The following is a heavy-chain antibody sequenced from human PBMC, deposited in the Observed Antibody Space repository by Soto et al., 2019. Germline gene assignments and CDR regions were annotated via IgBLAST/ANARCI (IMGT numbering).Heavy chain of an antibody. V-gene: IGHV4-30-4*01. CDR1: GGSISSGDYY. CDR3: ARTTVVTPDTSDNWYFDL. J-gene: IGHJ2*01. D-gene: IGHD4-17*01. Sequence: QVQLQESGPGLVKPSQTLSLTCTVSGGSISSGDYYWRWIRQPPGKGLEWIGYIYYSGSTYYNPSLKSRVTISVDTSKNQFSLKLSSVTAADTAVHYCARTTVVTPDTSDNWYFDLWGRGTLVTVSS. CDR2: IYYSGST.